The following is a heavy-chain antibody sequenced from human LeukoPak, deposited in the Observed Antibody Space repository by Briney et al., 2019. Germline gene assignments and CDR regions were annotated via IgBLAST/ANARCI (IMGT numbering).Heavy chain of an antibody. V-gene: IGHV3-11*01. J-gene: IGHJ3*02. CDR1: GFTFSDYY. CDR2: ISSSGSTI. D-gene: IGHD4-17*01. Sequence: PGGSLRLSCAASGFTFSDYYMSWIRQAPGKGLEWVSYISSSGSTIYYADSVKGRFTISRDNAKNSLYLQMNSLRAEDTAVYYCAKTMYGDYVLDAFDIWGQGTMVTVSS. CDR3: AKTMYGDYVLDAFDI.